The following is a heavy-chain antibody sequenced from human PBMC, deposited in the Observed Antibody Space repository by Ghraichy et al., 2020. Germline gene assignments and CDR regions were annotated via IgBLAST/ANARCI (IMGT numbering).Heavy chain of an antibody. CDR1: GFSFSKYW. Sequence: GGSLRLSCAASGFSFSKYWMHWVRQAPGKGLVWVSRVKGDGSITEYADSLKGRFTISRDNAKNTLYLQMNSLRAEDTAVYYCARDLWPSCDCWGQGTLVTVSS. D-gene: IGHD3-10*01. J-gene: IGHJ4*02. CDR2: VKGDGSIT. V-gene: IGHV3-74*03. CDR3: ARDLWPSCDC.